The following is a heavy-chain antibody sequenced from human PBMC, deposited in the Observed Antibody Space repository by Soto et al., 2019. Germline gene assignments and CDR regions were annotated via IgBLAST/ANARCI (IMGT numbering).Heavy chain of an antibody. V-gene: IGHV4-59*01. CDR2: VYYTGST. D-gene: IGHD5-12*01. J-gene: IGHJ5*02. Sequence: PSETLSLTCTVSGAPISGFYWSWIRQPPGKELEWIGHVYYTGSTNYNSAFKSRVTISLDTSKNQFSLSLSSVTTADTAVYYCARRRDGYTGVWFDPWGQGTLVTVS. CDR3: ARRRDGYTGVWFDP. CDR1: GAPISGFY.